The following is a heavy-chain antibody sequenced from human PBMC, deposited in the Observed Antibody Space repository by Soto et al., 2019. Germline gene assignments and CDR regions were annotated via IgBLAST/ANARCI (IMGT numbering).Heavy chain of an antibody. V-gene: IGHV1-2*02. CDR1: GYTFTGYY. J-gene: IGHJ4*02. D-gene: IGHD3-3*02. Sequence: ASVKVSCKASGYTFTGYYMHWVRQAPGQGLEWMGWINPNSGGTNYAQKFQGRVTMTRDTSISTAYMELSRLRSDDTAVYYCARDHSEPSMVFDYWGQGTLVTVSS. CDR2: INPNSGGT. CDR3: ARDHSEPSMVFDY.